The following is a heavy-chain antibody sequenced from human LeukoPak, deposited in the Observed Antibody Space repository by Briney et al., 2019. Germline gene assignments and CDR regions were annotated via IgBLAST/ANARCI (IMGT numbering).Heavy chain of an antibody. CDR3: ARKFYGSGSYYNR. V-gene: IGHV4-34*01. Sequence: SETLSLTCAVYGGSFSGYYWSWIRQPPGKWLEWIREIKNSGSTNYNPSLKTRATTSVTTSKNQFSLKLSSVTAADTAVYYCARKFYGSGSYYNRWGQGTLVTVSS. CDR2: IKNSGST. D-gene: IGHD3-10*01. J-gene: IGHJ4*02. CDR1: GGSFSGYY.